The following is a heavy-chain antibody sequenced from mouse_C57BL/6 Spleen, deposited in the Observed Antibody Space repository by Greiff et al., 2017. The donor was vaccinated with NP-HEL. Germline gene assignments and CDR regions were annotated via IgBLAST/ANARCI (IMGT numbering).Heavy chain of an antibody. CDR1: GFTFSSYA. CDR3: ARVQTARGFAY. CDR2: ISDGGSYT. D-gene: IGHD3-3*01. Sequence: EVQLVESGGGLVKPGGSLKLSCAASGFTFSSYAMSWVRQTPEKRLEWVATISDGGSYTYYPDNVKGRFTISRDNAKNNLYLQMSHLKSEDTAMYYCARVQTARGFAYWGQGTLVTVSA. V-gene: IGHV5-4*01. J-gene: IGHJ3*01.